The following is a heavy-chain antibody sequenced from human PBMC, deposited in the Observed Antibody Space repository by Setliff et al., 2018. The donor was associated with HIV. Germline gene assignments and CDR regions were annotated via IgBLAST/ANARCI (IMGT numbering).Heavy chain of an antibody. V-gene: IGHV4-4*08. CDR3: ARGSFIGDYYYFDY. CDR1: GGSISTYF. J-gene: IGHJ4*02. CDR2: IYTSGST. D-gene: IGHD3-10*01. Sequence: SETLSLTCTVSGGSISTYFWTWIRQPPGKGLEWIGYIYTSGSTNYNPSLKSRVTISVDTSKNQFSLKLSSVTAADTAVYYCARGSFIGDYYYFDYWGKGMLVTVSS.